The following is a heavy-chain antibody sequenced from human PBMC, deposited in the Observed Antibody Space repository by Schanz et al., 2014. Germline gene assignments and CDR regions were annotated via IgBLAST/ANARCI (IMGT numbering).Heavy chain of an antibody. D-gene: IGHD3-16*01. V-gene: IGHV4-39*01. Sequence: QLQLQESGPGLVKPSETLSLTCTVSGGSISSGEYYWGWIRQSPEEGLQYIGSVYFSGTTAYSPSLKGRVTISVDTSKNQFSLMLTSVTAADTAVYFCARHGGYYDVLNSFDIWGQGTLVTVSS. CDR1: GGSISSGEYY. CDR3: ARHGGYYDVLNSFDI. CDR2: VYFSGTT. J-gene: IGHJ5*02.